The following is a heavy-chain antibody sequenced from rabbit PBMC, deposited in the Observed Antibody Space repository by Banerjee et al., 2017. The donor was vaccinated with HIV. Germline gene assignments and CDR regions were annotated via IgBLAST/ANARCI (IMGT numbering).Heavy chain of an antibody. CDR2: IDTNTGKT. Sequence: QEQLEESGGGLVKPEGSLTLTCKASGFDLSSYYYMCWVRQAPGKGLEWIGFIDTNTGKTFYASWAKGRFTISKTSPTTVTLQMTSLTVADTATYLCAGSLVDNANLWGPGTLVTVS. D-gene: IGHD1-1*01. CDR3: AGSLVDNANL. J-gene: IGHJ4*01. V-gene: IGHV1S45*01. CDR1: GFDLSSYYY.